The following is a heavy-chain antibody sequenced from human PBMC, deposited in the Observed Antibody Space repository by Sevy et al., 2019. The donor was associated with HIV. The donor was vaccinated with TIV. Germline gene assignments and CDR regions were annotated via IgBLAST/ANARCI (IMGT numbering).Heavy chain of an antibody. J-gene: IGHJ6*02. Sequence: ASVKVSCKASGYSFSDSGYYVHWVRQAPGQGLEWMGWINPKSGATKYARKFQGRVTMTRDTSVSTANMELTRLKSDDTAVYYCARESYDFWTGPVDYDYGMDVWGQGTTVTVSS. V-gene: IGHV1-2*02. CDR2: INPKSGAT. CDR1: GYSFSDSGYY. D-gene: IGHD3-3*01. CDR3: ARESYDFWTGPVDYDYGMDV.